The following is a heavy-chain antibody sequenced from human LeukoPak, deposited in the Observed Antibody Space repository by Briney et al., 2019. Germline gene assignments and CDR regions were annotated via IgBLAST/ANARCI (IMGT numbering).Heavy chain of an antibody. V-gene: IGHV1-46*01. CDR2: INPSGGST. CDR3: ARINCSGGSCYSDGLYYFDY. Sequence: GASAKVSCKASGYTFTSYYMHWVRQAPGQGLEWMGIINPSGGSTSYAQKFQGRVTMTRDMSTSTVYMELSSLRSEDTAVYYCARINCSGGSCYSDGLYYFDYWGQGTLVTVSS. CDR1: GYTFTSYY. J-gene: IGHJ4*02. D-gene: IGHD2-15*01.